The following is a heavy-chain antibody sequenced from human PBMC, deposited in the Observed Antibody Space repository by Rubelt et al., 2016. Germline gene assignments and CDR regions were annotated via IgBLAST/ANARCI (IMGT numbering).Heavy chain of an antibody. CDR2: INPSGGST. D-gene: IGHD2-2*01. V-gene: IGHV1-46*01. Sequence: RYYVHWVRQAPGQGLEWMGIINPSGGSTSYAQKFQGRVTMTRDTSTSTVYMELSSLRSDDTAVYYCASHLSSTSPFDPWGQGTLVTVSS. CDR3: ASHLSSTSPFDP. CDR1: RYY. J-gene: IGHJ5*02.